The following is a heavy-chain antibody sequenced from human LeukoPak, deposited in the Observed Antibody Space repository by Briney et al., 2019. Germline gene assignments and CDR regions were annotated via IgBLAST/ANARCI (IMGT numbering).Heavy chain of an antibody. J-gene: IGHJ4*02. D-gene: IGHD5-18*01. V-gene: IGHV4-59*06. CDR2: IYYSGST. CDR1: GGSISSYY. CDR3: ARDRRGYSYGFDY. Sequence: SETLSLTCTVSGGSISSYYWSWIRQHPGKGLEWIGYIYYSGSTYYNPSLKSRVTISVDTSKNQFSLKLSSVTAADTAVYYCARDRRGYSYGFDYWGQGTLVTVSS.